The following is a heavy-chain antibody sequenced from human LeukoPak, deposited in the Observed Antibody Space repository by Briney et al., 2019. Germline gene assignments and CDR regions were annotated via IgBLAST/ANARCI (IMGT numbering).Heavy chain of an antibody. CDR2: IYSGGAT. V-gene: IGHV3-66*01. Sequence: GGSLRLSCAVSGLTVSNNYMIWVRQAPGKGLECVSLIYSGGATSYADSVKGRFTISRDNSQNMLYLQMNSLRVEDAAVYYCARGDGYYFDYWGQGTLVTVSS. CDR3: ARGDGYYFDY. J-gene: IGHJ4*02. D-gene: IGHD2-2*03. CDR1: GLTVSNNY.